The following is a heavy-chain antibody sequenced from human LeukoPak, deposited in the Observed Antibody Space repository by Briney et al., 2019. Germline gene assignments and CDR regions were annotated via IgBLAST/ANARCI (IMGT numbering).Heavy chain of an antibody. CDR1: GGSIRSYY. Sequence: SETLSLTCTVCGGSIRSYYWSWIRQPPGKGLKWIGYIYYCGSTNYHPSLKSQVTISVDTSKNQFSLKLSSVTAADTVVYYCARWEEMATIFDYWGQGTLVTVSS. D-gene: IGHD5-24*01. CDR2: IYYCGST. V-gene: IGHV4-59*01. CDR3: ARWEEMATIFDY. J-gene: IGHJ4*02.